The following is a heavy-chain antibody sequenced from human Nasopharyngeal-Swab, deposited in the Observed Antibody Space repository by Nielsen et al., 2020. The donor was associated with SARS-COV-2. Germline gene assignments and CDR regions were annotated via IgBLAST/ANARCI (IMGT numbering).Heavy chain of an antibody. V-gene: IGHV1-3*01. CDR2: INAGNGNT. CDR3: ARDIGRFGEQNQDY. J-gene: IGHJ4*02. CDR1: GYTFTSYA. Sequence: ASVKVSCKASGYTFTSYAMHWVRQAPGQRLEWMGWINAGNGNTKYSQKFQGRVTITRDTSASTAYMELSSLRSEDTAVYYCARDIGRFGEQNQDYWGQGTLVTVSS. D-gene: IGHD3-10*01.